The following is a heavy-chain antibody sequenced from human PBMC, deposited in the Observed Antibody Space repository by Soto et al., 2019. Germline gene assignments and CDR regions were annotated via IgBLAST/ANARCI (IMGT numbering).Heavy chain of an antibody. Sequence: QVQLVQSGAAVRKPGSSVKVSCKASGGTFTKYAITWVRQAPRQGLEWMGGIVPLPGTTNYAQKFRGRVTIRADESTSTDYLELSSLRSEDTAVYYCASGVGGLGGSSGWPDYAFDVWGQGTMVIVSS. D-gene: IGHD6-19*01. CDR2: IVPLPGTT. J-gene: IGHJ3*01. V-gene: IGHV1-69*01. CDR3: ASGVGGLGGSSGWPDYAFDV. CDR1: GGTFTKYA.